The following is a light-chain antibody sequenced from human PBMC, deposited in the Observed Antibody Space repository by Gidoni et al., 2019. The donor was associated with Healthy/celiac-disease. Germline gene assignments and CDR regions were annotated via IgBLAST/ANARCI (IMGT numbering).Light chain of an antibody. Sequence: QSALPHPASVSASPGPSITISCTGTSSDVGGYNYVSWYQQHPGKAPKLMNYDVSNRPSGVSNRFAGSKAGNTASLTSSGLQAEDEADYYCSSYTSSSTRVFGGGTKLTVL. CDR2: DVS. J-gene: IGLJ2*01. V-gene: IGLV2-14*01. CDR1: SSDVGGYNY. CDR3: SSYTSSSTRV.